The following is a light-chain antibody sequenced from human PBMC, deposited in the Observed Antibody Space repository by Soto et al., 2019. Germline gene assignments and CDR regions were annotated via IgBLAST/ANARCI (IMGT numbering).Light chain of an antibody. V-gene: IGKV3-11*01. CDR3: QQRSNSPLT. CDR1: QSVSSY. Sequence: EIVLTQSPATLPLSPGERATLSCRASQSVSSYLAWYQQKPGQAPRLLIYDASNRATGIPARFSGIGSGTDFTLTITSLEPEDFAVYYCQQRSNSPLTFGGGTKVEIK. J-gene: IGKJ4*01. CDR2: DAS.